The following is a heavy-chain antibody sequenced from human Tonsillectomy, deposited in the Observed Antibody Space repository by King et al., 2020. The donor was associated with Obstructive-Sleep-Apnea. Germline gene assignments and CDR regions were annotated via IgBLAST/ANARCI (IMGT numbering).Heavy chain of an antibody. J-gene: IGHJ4*02. Sequence: VQLVESGGGLVQPGRSLRLSCAASGFTFDDYAMHWVRQAPGKGLEWVSGISWNSGSIGYADSVKGRFTISRDNAKNSLYLQMNSLRAEDTALYYCAKDIRFGESGYFDYWGQGTLVTVSS. D-gene: IGHD3-10*01. CDR3: AKDIRFGESGYFDY. CDR1: GFTFDDYA. CDR2: ISWNSGSI. V-gene: IGHV3-9*01.